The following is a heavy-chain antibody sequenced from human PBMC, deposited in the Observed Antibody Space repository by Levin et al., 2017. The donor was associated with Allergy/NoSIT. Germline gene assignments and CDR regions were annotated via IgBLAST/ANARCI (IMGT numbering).Heavy chain of an antibody. Sequence: SQTLSLTCTVSGGSISSYYWSWIRQPPGKGLEWIGYIYYSGSTNYNPSLKSRVTISVDTSKNQFSLKLSSVTAPDTAVYYCARATRDGSYYYYYGMDVWGQGTTVTVSS. CDR2: IYYSGST. CDR3: ARATRDGSYYYYYGMDV. V-gene: IGHV4-59*01. D-gene: IGHD1-14*01. CDR1: GGSISSYY. J-gene: IGHJ6*02.